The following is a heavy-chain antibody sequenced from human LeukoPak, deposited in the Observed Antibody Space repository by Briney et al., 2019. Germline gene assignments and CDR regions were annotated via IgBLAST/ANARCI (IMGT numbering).Heavy chain of an antibody. D-gene: IGHD4/OR15-4a*01. J-gene: IGHJ6*02. CDR2: ISAYNGNT. Sequence: GASVKVSCKASGYTLSYYGISWVRQAPGQGLEWMGWISAYNGNTNYARKLQGRVTMTTDTSTSTAYMELRSLRSDDTAVYYCAREGTLGGRPADYEYYYYYGMDVWGQGTTVTVSS. V-gene: IGHV1-18*01. CDR1: GYTLSYYG. CDR3: AREGTLGGRPADYEYYYYYGMDV.